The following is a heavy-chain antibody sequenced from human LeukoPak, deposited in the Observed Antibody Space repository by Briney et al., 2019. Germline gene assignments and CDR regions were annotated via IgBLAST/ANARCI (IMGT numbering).Heavy chain of an antibody. D-gene: IGHD2-15*01. Sequence: PGGSLRLSCAVSGFTLSDHNMDWVRQAPGKGLEWVGRTTNKAHSYTTEYAASVKGRFTISRDDSQNSLYLQMNSLKTEDTAAYYCARAPSGLDYCGQGILVIVSS. CDR3: ARAPSGLDY. J-gene: IGHJ4*02. CDR1: GFTLSDHN. V-gene: IGHV3-72*01. CDR2: TTNKAHSYTT.